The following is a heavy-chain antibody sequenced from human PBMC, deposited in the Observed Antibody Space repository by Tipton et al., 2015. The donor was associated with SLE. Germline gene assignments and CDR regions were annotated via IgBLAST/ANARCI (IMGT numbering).Heavy chain of an antibody. CDR1: GGSFSGYY. V-gene: IGHV4-34*01. CDR3: ARDSRGIDAFDI. D-gene: IGHD3-16*01. CDR2: IYYSGST. Sequence: TLSLTCAVYGGSFSGYYWSWIRQPPGKGLEWIGSIYYSGSTYYNPSLKSRVTISVDTSKNQFSLKLSSVTAADTAVYYCARDSRGIDAFDIWGQGTMVTVSS. J-gene: IGHJ3*02.